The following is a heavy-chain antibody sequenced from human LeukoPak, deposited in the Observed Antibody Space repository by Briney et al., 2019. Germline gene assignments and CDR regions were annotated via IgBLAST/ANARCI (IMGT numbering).Heavy chain of an antibody. CDR1: GFTFSSYA. J-gene: IGHJ4*02. CDR2: ISYDGSNK. D-gene: IGHD3-3*01. V-gene: IGHV3-30-3*01. CDR3: ARDRATYYDFWSGYSADNYFDY. Sequence: PGGSLRLSCAASGFTFSSYAMHWVRQAPGKGLEWVAVISYDGSNKYYADSVKGRFTISRDNSKNTLYLQMNSLRAEDTAVYYCARDRATYYDFWSGYSADNYFDYWGQGTLVTVSS.